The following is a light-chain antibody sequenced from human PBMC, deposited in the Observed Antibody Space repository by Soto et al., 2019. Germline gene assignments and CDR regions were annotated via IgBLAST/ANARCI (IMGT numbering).Light chain of an antibody. CDR2: SAS. CDR3: QQSYRTPFT. J-gene: IGKJ3*01. CDR1: QSTSSY. Sequence: DIQMTQSPSSLSASVGDRVTITCRASQSTSSYLNWYQQKPGKAPKLLIYSASSLQTGVPSRFSGSGSGTDFTLTISSPQPEDFATYYCQQSYRTPFTFGPGTKVDLK. V-gene: IGKV1-39*01.